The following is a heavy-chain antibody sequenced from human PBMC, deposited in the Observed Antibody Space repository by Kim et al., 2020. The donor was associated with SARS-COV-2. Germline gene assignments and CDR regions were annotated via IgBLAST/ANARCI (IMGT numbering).Heavy chain of an antibody. CDR1: GYTFTNYA. CDR3: AREGHEGGHLT. V-gene: IGHV1-3*01. D-gene: IGHD2-21*01. J-gene: IGHJ3*01. CDR2: INAGNGNT. Sequence: ASVKVSCKASGYTFTNYAIHWVRQAPGQRFEWMGWINAGNGNTRYSQKLQGRVTITRDTSASAAYMELSSLRSEDTAVYHCAREGHEGGHLTWGQGTMVTVSS.